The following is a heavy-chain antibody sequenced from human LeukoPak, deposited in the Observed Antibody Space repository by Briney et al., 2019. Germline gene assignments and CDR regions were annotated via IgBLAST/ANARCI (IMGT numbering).Heavy chain of an antibody. CDR1: GFTFSSYA. CDR2: ISGSGSRT. V-gene: IGHV3-23*01. D-gene: IGHD3-22*01. Sequence: GGSLRLSCAASGFTFSSYAMSWVRQAPGKGLEWVSAISGSGSRTYYADSVKGRFTISRDNSKNTLYLQMNSLRAEGTAVYYCARDIMAYDSSGYCFDYWGQGTLVTVSS. CDR3: ARDIMAYDSSGYCFDY. J-gene: IGHJ4*02.